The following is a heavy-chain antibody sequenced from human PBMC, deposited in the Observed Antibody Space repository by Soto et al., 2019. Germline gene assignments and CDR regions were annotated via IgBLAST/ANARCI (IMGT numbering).Heavy chain of an antibody. J-gene: IGHJ5*02. CDR2: ISYDGSQK. V-gene: IGHV3-30*03. Sequence: GGSLRLSCAASGFTFSNFGMHWVRQAPGKGLEWVAVISYDGSQKYDADSVKGRFTISRDNSKNTLYLQMNSLRSEDTAVYYCARDPGYSYGNTWGQGTLVTVSS. D-gene: IGHD5-18*01. CDR1: GFTFSNFG. CDR3: ARDPGYSYGNT.